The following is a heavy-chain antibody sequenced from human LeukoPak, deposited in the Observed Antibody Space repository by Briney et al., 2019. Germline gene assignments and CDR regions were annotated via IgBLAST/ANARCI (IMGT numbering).Heavy chain of an antibody. CDR3: AKRSSLNYFDS. CDR2: FTGTSGNT. J-gene: IGHJ4*02. V-gene: IGHV3-23*01. D-gene: IGHD3-16*01. CDR1: GFTFSSSV. Sequence: QPGGSLRLSCVASGFTFSSSVMSWVRLAPGKGLEWVSTFTGTSGNTYYADTVKGRFTISRDNSKNTLYLQMSSLRAEDTAVYYCAKRSSLNYFDSWGQGTLVTVSS.